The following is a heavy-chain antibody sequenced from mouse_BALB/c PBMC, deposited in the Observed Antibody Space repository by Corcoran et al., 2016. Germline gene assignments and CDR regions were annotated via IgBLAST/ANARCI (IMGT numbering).Heavy chain of an antibody. CDR1: GFNIKDTY. CDR3: ARRAMDD. Sequence: EVQLQQSGAELVKPGASVKLSCTASGFNIKDTYMHWVKQRPEQGLEWIGRIDPANGNTKYDPKFQGKATITADTSSNTAYRQLSSLTSEDTAVYYGARRAMDDLGQGTAVTVSS. V-gene: IGHV14-3*02. CDR2: IDPANGNT. J-gene: IGHJ4*01.